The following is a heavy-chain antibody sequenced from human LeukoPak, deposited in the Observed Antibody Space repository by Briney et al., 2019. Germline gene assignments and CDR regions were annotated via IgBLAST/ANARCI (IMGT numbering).Heavy chain of an antibody. J-gene: IGHJ4*02. CDR1: RYTFTGQY. CDR2: INANSGGT. D-gene: IGHD6-19*01. Sequence: ASVNVSCKVSRYTFTGQYVHWVRQAGGQGFEWMGRINANSGGTNYAQNFQGRVTMTRETSISTAYMELSSLTFDDTAVYYCARAVTGYDYWGQGTLVTVSS. V-gene: IGHV1-2*06. CDR3: ARAVTGYDY.